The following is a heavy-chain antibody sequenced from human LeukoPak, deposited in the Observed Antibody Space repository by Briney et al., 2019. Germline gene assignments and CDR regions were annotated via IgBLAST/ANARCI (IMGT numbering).Heavy chain of an antibody. V-gene: IGHV3-7*02. CDR1: GFTFSNYW. CDR2: KKQEGSKT. Sequence: GGSLRLSCAASGFTFSNYWMSWVRQAPGKGLEWVADKKQEGSKTYYVDSVKGRFTISRDNAKNSLYLQMNSLRAEDTAVYYCAKGIVVVPAALDYWGQGTLVTVSS. J-gene: IGHJ4*02. CDR3: AKGIVVVPAALDY. D-gene: IGHD2-2*01.